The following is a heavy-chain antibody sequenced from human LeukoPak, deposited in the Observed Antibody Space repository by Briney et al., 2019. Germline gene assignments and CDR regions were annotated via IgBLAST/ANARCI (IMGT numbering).Heavy chain of an antibody. D-gene: IGHD3-16*01. CDR2: IIPIFGTA. V-gene: IGHV1-69*05. J-gene: IGHJ4*02. CDR3: ARSNPMDYGSFDY. CDR1: GGTFSSYA. Sequence: SVKVSCKASGGTFSSYAISWVRQAPGQGLEWMGRIIPIFGTANYAQKFQGRVTITTDESTSTAYMELSSLRSEDTAVHYCARSNPMDYGSFDYWGQGTLVTVSS.